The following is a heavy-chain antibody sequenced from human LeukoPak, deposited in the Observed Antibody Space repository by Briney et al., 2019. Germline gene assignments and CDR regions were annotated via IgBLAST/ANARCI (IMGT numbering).Heavy chain of an antibody. Sequence: PGGSLRLSCTASGFDISDYWMHRVRQVPGKGLLWVSRINPDGSSTSYGDSVEGRFIISRDNAKKTLYLQMNSLRAEDTAVYYCARPHVDTVSNWFDSWGQGTQVTVSS. CDR1: GFDISDYW. V-gene: IGHV3-74*01. CDR2: INPDGSST. D-gene: IGHD5-18*01. J-gene: IGHJ5*01. CDR3: ARPHVDTVSNWFDS.